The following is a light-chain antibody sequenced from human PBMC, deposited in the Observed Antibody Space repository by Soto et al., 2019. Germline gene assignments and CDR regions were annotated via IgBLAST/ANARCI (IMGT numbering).Light chain of an antibody. CDR1: QSISSY. J-gene: IGKJ2*01. CDR2: AAS. CDR3: QQSYSTPFYT. V-gene: IGKV1-39*01. Sequence: DIQMTQSPSSLSASVGDRVTITCRASQSISSYLNWYQQKPGKAPKLLIYAASSLQSGVPSRFSGGGSGTDFTLTISSLQPEDFATYYWQQSYSTPFYTLGQGTKLEIK.